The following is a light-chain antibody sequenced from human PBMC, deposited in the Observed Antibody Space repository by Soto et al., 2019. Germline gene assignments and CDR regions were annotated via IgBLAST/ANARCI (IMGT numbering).Light chain of an antibody. CDR1: QSINW. CDR3: QHYDTYSPMWT. CDR2: EAS. J-gene: IGKJ1*01. Sequence: DIQLAQSPSTLSASVGDRLIITCRATQSINWLAWYQQKPGKAPKLLIFEASRLESGVPSRFSGSGSGTEFTLTICSLQPDDFGTYYCQHYDTYSPMWTFGQGTKVDVK. V-gene: IGKV1-5*03.